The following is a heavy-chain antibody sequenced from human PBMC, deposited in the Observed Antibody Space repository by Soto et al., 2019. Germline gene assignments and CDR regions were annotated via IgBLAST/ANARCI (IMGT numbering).Heavy chain of an antibody. V-gene: IGHV3-30*03. CDR3: ARDRIPTGMGV. J-gene: IGHJ6*02. CDR2: ISYDGSKE. Sequence: GGSLRLSCAASGFTFSSHGMHWVRQAPGKGLEWVAIISYDGSKEDYGDSVKGRFTVSRDNSKNTLYLQMNSLRAEDTAVYYCARDRIPTGMGVWGQGTTVTVSS. CDR1: GFTFSSHG.